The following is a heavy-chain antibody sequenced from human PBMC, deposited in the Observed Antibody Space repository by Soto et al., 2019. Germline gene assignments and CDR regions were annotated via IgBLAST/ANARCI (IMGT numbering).Heavy chain of an antibody. CDR2: ISSSSYT. CDR1: GFTFSDYY. Sequence: LRLSFAASGFTFSDYYMSRIRQAPGKGLEWVSYISSSSYTNYADSVKGRFTISRDNAKNSLYLQMNSLRAEDTAVYYCARDLRDGHITKYWGKGTLVKVYS. D-gene: IGHD3-9*01. V-gene: IGHV3-11*06. CDR3: ARDLRDGHITKY. J-gene: IGHJ1*01.